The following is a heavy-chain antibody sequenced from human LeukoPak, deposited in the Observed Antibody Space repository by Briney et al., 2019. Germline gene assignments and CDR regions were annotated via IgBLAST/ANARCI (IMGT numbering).Heavy chain of an antibody. D-gene: IGHD3-10*01. Sequence: GGSLRLSCAASRFTFIIYTMHWVRQAPGKGLDWVAVISNDGTNTYYADSVKGGFTISRDNSKNTLYLQMNSLRPDDTALYYCARAPQYYYGSGSYYPYFDSWGQGTLVTVSS. CDR3: ARAPQYYYGSGSYYPYFDS. V-gene: IGHV3-30*04. CDR1: RFTFIIYT. J-gene: IGHJ4*02. CDR2: ISNDGTNT.